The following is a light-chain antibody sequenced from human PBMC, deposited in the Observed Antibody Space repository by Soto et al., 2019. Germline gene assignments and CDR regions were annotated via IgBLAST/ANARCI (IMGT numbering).Light chain of an antibody. CDR1: QDINTY. V-gene: IGKV1-33*01. CDR3: QHYDNRLLT. Sequence: DIQMTQSPSSLSASVGDRVTITCQASQDINTYLNWYQQKPGKAPKLLIYDASKLETGVPSRFSGCGSVTDFTLTVNSLQPEDIATYFCQHYDNRLLTFGGGTKVEL. J-gene: IGKJ4*01. CDR2: DAS.